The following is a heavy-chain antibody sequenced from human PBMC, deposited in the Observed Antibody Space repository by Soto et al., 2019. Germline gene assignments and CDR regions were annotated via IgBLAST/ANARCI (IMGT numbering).Heavy chain of an antibody. CDR2: INHSDGTK. CDR1: GYTFISHY. D-gene: IGHD1-26*01. V-gene: IGHV1-46*01. CDR3: SRGEELGS. Sequence: AAVKFFFKASGYTFISHYIHWVRQAPGQGLEWMGIINHSDGTKSYAKEFQGRVTVTRDTSTSTVYMELSSLTSEDTAVLYCSRGEELGSW. J-gene: IGHJ5*01.